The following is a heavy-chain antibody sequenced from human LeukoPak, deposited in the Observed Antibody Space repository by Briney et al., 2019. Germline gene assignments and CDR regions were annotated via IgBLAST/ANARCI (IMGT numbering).Heavy chain of an antibody. J-gene: IGHJ4*02. CDR3: ARALPAASHTSFDY. D-gene: IGHD2-2*01. CDR1: GFTVSSNY. CDR2: IYSGGTT. Sequence: GGSLRLSCAASGFTVSSNYMSWVRQAPGKGLEGGSIIYSGGTTYYADSVNGRFTISTDISKNTVYLQMTSLTAEDTAVFSCARALPAASHTSFDYWGQGTLVTVSS. V-gene: IGHV3-66*01.